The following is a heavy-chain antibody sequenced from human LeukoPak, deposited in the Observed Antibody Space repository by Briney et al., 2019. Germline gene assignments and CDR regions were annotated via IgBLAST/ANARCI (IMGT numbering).Heavy chain of an antibody. D-gene: IGHD3-10*01. CDR1: GGSISSYY. V-gene: IGHV4-59*01. CDR2: IYYSGST. J-gene: IGHJ5*02. CDR3: ARAHVGELFYWFDP. Sequence: KTSETLSLTCTVSGGSISSYYWSWIRQPPGKGLEWIGYIYYSGSTNYNPSLKSRVTISVATSKNQFSLKLSSVTAADTAVYYCARAHVGELFYWFDPWGQGTLVTVSS.